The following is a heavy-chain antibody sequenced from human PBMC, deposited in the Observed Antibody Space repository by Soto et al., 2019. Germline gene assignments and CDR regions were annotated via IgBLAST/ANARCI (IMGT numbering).Heavy chain of an antibody. Sequence: QVQLQESGPRLVKPSRTLSLTCTVSGGSISSNNWWTWVRQPPGKGLEWIGEIYHSGDTNYKPSLETRVSISVDKSKNQISLRLNSVTAADTAVYYCARETYSNYGGWIDFWGQGALVTVSS. J-gene: IGHJ4*02. CDR3: ARETYSNYGGWIDF. D-gene: IGHD4-4*01. V-gene: IGHV4-4*02. CDR2: IYHSGDT. CDR1: GGSISSNNW.